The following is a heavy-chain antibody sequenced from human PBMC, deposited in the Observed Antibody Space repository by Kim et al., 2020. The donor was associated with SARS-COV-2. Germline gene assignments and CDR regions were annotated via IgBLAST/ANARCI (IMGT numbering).Heavy chain of an antibody. D-gene: IGHD6-6*01. J-gene: IGHJ6*02. Sequence: DSVKGRVTISRDNSKNTLYLQMNSLRAEDTAVYYCARDLIAARVDYGMDVWGQGTTVTVSS. CDR3: ARDLIAARVDYGMDV. V-gene: IGHV3-30*01.